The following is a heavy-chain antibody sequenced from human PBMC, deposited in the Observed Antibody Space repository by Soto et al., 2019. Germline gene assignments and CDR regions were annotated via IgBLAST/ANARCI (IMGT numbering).Heavy chain of an antibody. Sequence: ESGGGLVQPGGSLRLSCAASGFTVSGNYMNWVRQAPGKGLEWVSVIFSGDSTYYTDSMKGRFTISRDNSKNTVYLQMNSLRAEDTAVYYCARDMGGYSYGTLDYWGQGTLVTVSS. CDR2: IFSGDST. CDR3: ARDMGGYSYGTLDY. CDR1: GFTVSGNY. D-gene: IGHD5-18*01. J-gene: IGHJ4*02. V-gene: IGHV3-66*01.